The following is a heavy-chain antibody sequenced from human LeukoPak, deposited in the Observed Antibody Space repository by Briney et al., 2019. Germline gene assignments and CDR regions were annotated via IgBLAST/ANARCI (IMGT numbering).Heavy chain of an antibody. V-gene: IGHV3-23*01. CDR1: AFTFSSYA. CDR3: VRSEGSGTYYPHFDY. Sequence: GGSLRLSCAASAFTFSSYAMNWVRQAPGKGLEWVSAISGSGASIYYADSVKGRFTISRDNSRNTLYLQMNSLRAEDTAVYYCVRSEGSGTYYPHFDYWGQGTLVTVSS. D-gene: IGHD3-10*01. J-gene: IGHJ4*02. CDR2: ISGSGASI.